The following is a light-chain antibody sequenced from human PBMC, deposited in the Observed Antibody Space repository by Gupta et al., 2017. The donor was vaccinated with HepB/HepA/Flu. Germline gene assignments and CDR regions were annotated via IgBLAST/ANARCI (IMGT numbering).Light chain of an antibody. CDR1: QSVSSN. J-gene: IGKJ1*01. CDR2: GAS. Sequence: EIVVPQSPPTLSVSPGERATLSCSTSQSVSSNLAWYQQKPGQAPRLLIYGASNRATGIPARFSGSGSGTEFTLTISRLESEDFAVYYCQKYTHSTQTFGQGTKVEIK. CDR3: QKYTHSTQT. V-gene: IGKV3-15*01.